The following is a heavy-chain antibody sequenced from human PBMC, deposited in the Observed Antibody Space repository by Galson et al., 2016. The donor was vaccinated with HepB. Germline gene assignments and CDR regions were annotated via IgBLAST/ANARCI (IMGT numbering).Heavy chain of an antibody. V-gene: IGHV3-9*01. CDR3: AKATSGSAYGSRYFQH. D-gene: IGHD3-10*01. CDR2: ISWNSGRI. Sequence: SLRLSCATSGFTFKDYAMHWVRQAPGKGLEWVSGISWNSGRIDYADSVKGRFTVSRDNAKNSLYLQINSLRAEDTALCYCAKATSGSAYGSRYFQHWGQGTLVTVSS. CDR1: GFTFKDYA. J-gene: IGHJ1*01.